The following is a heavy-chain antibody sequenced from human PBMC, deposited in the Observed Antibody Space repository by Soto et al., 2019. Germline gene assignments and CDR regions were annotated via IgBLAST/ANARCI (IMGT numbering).Heavy chain of an antibody. Sequence: SETLSLTCTVSGSDITTYYWSWLRQSPGKGLEWIGHIYDTGSTTYNPSLKSRVTISVDTSNKQFSLRLTSVTAADTAVYYCARCHIDHNCFDPCGQRTLVTVSS. D-gene: IGHD3-9*01. V-gene: IGHV4-59*01. CDR1: GSDITTYY. CDR2: IYDTGST. J-gene: IGHJ5*02. CDR3: ARCHIDHNCFDP.